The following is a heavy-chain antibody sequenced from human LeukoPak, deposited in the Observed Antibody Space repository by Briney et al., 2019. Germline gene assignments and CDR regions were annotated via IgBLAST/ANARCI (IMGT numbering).Heavy chain of an antibody. Sequence: GGSLRLSCTASGLSVSSSFMSWVRQTPGKGLEWVSSVFGGGGTRYADSVMGRFTISRDNSKSTLYLQMNSLRAEDTAVYYCARTYTNNAGYYLYWGQGALVTVSS. CDR2: VFGGGGT. CDR3: ARTYTNNAGYYLY. J-gene: IGHJ4*02. CDR1: GLSVSSSF. D-gene: IGHD3-22*01. V-gene: IGHV3-53*01.